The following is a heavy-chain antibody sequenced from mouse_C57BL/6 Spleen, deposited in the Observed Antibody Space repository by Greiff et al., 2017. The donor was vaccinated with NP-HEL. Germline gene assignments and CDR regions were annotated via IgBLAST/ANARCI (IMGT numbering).Heavy chain of an antibody. Sequence: EVMLVESGGGLVQPGGSLSLSCAASGFTFTDYYMSWVRQPPGKALEWLGFIRNKANGYTTEYSASVKGRFTISRDNSQSILYLQMNALRAEDSATYYCARSDYGRGRFYAMDYWGQGTSVTVSS. CDR1: GFTFTDYY. CDR2: IRNKANGYTT. V-gene: IGHV7-3*01. J-gene: IGHJ4*01. D-gene: IGHD2-4*01. CDR3: ARSDYGRGRFYAMDY.